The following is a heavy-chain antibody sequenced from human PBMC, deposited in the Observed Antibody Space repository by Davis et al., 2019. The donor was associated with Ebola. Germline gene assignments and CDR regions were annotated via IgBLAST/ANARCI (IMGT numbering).Heavy chain of an antibody. CDR3: ARVDYDFWSGSKWWFDP. Sequence: GSLRLSCVVSNGSFSGYFWSWIRQSPGKGLEWIGEINQSGSTNYNPSLKSRVTISVDTSKNQFSLKMNSVTAADMAVYYCARVDYDFWSGSKWWFDPWGQGTLVTVSS. J-gene: IGHJ5*02. D-gene: IGHD3-3*01. CDR2: INQSGST. V-gene: IGHV4-34*01. CDR1: NGSFSGYF.